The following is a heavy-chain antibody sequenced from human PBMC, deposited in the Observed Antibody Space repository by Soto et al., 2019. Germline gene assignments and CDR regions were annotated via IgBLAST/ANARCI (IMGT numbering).Heavy chain of an antibody. Sequence: QVQLVESGGGVVQPGRSLRLSCAASAFTFRSYTMHWVGQAPGKGLEWVATISYDGSKTNYADSVRGRFTISRENSKSTLFLQMDSLRPEDTAVYSCARDRDSSYFPPPYYFDSWGQGTLVTVSS. D-gene: IGHD4-4*01. J-gene: IGHJ4*02. CDR1: AFTFRSYT. CDR2: ISYDGSKT. CDR3: ARDRDSSYFPPPYYFDS. V-gene: IGHV3-30*04.